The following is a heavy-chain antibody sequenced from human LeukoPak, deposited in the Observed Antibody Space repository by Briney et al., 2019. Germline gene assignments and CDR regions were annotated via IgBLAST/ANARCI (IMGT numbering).Heavy chain of an antibody. D-gene: IGHD4-17*01. CDR1: GFTFSIYA. CDR2: ISSDGINK. CDR3: ASAAATLTNLRLVDY. Sequence: GGSLRLSCAASGFTFSIYAIQWVRQAPGKGLEWVAVISSDGINKYYADSVMGRFTISRDNSMNTLYLQMNSLRTEDTGVYYCASAAATLTNLRLVDYWGQGTLVTVSS. J-gene: IGHJ4*02. V-gene: IGHV3-30-3*01.